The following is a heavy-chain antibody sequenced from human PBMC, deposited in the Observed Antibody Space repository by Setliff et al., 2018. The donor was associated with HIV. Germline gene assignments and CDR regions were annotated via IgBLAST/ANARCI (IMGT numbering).Heavy chain of an antibody. CDR3: ATRPRIAARPFDY. D-gene: IGHD6-6*01. CDR1: GVSVGSGDYY. Sequence: SETLSLTCSVSGVSVGSGDYYWHWARQHPEKALEWIGYIFHSGDTYYNPSLKSRISMSVDTSKNQFSLELTSLTAADTAVYYCATRPRIAARPFDYWGQGMLVTVSS. CDR2: IFHSGDT. V-gene: IGHV4-31*03. J-gene: IGHJ4*02.